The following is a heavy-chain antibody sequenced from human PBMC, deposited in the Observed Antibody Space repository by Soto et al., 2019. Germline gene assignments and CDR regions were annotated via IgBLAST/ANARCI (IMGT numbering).Heavy chain of an antibody. CDR1: GYTFTSYG. J-gene: IGHJ6*03. D-gene: IGHD3-10*01. V-gene: IGHV1-18*01. Sequence: ASVKVSCKASGYTFTSYGISWVRQAPGQGLEWMGWISAYNGNTNYAQKLQGRVTMTTDTSTSTAYMELRSLRSDDTAVYYCARGAYYYGSGSYPLYYYYYMDVWGKGTTVTVSS. CDR3: ARGAYYYGSGSYPLYYYYYMDV. CDR2: ISAYNGNT.